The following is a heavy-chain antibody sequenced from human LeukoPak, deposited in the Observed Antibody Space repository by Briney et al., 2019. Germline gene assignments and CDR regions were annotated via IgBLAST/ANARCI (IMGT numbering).Heavy chain of an antibody. V-gene: IGHV4-61*01. CDR3: ARGVGAVYWYFDL. CDR1: GGSVSSGNYY. J-gene: IGHJ2*01. CDR2: IYYSGST. Sequence: SETLSLTCTVSGGSVSSGNYYWSWIRQPPGKGLEWIGYIYYSGSTNYNPSLKSRVTISVDTSKNQFSLKLTSVTAADTAVYYCARGVGAVYWYFDLWGRGTLVTVSS. D-gene: IGHD1-26*01.